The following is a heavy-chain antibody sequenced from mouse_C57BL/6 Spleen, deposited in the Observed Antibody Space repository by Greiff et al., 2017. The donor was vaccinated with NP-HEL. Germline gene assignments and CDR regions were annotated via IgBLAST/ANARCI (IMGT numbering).Heavy chain of an antibody. J-gene: IGHJ4*01. V-gene: IGHV1-64*01. CDR1: GYTFTSYW. Sequence: VQLQQPGAELVKPGASVKLSCKASGYTFTSYWMHWVKQRPGQGLEWIGMIRPNSGSTNYNEKFKSKATLTVDKSSSTAYMQLSSLTSEDSAVYYCARGYYGYDLYAMDYWGQGTSVTVSS. CDR2: IRPNSGST. CDR3: ARGYYGYDLYAMDY. D-gene: IGHD2-2*01.